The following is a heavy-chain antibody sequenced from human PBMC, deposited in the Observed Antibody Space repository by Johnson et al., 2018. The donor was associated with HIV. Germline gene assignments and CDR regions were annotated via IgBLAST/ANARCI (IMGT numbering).Heavy chain of an antibody. Sequence: VQVVESGGRVVRPGGSLRLSCAASGFSFDDYGMSWVRQTPGKGLEWVSVIYIGGGTYYADSVKGRFTISRDNSKNTLYLLMNSLRAEDTAVYYCARRNSGTYYDAFDIWGQGTMVTVSS. CDR3: ARRNSGTYYDAFDI. CDR2: IYIGGGT. CDR1: GFSFDDYG. J-gene: IGHJ3*02. D-gene: IGHD1-26*01. V-gene: IGHV3-20*04.